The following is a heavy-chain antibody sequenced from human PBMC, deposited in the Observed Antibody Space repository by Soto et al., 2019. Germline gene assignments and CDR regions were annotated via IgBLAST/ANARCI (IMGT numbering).Heavy chain of an antibody. CDR3: ARDAGGPADY. CDR2: MYYSGST. J-gene: IGHJ4*02. Sequence: SETLSLTCTVSVESISIYYWSWIRQPPGKGLEWIGYMYYSGSTNYDPSLKSRVTISVDTSKNQFSLKLSSVTAADTAVYYCARDAGGPADYWGQGTLVTVSS. V-gene: IGHV4-59*01. CDR1: VESISIYY. D-gene: IGHD2-15*01.